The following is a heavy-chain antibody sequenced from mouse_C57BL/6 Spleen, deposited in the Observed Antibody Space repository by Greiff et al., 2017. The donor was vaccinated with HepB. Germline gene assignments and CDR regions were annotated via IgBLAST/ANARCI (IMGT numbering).Heavy chain of an antibody. Sequence: QVQLQQSGPELVKPGASVKISCKASGYAFSSSWMNWVKQRPGKGLEWIGRIYPGDGDTNYNGKFKGKATLTADKSSSTAYMHLSSLTSEDSAVYFCARESLYYGNSYAMDYWGQGTSVTVSS. V-gene: IGHV1-82*01. CDR2: IYPGDGDT. CDR1: GYAFSSSW. D-gene: IGHD2-1*01. CDR3: ARESLYYGNSYAMDY. J-gene: IGHJ4*01.